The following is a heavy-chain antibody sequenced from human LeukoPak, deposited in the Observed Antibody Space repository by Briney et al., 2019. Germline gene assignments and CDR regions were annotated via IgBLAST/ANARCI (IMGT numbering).Heavy chain of an antibody. Sequence: GGSLRLSCAASGFTFRSYDMHWVRQATGKGLEWVSAIGTAGDTYYPGSVKGRFTISRENAKNSLYLQMNSLRAGDTAVYYCARGAAAAGTMDYWGQGTLVTVSS. CDR1: GFTFRSYD. J-gene: IGHJ4*02. V-gene: IGHV3-13*01. CDR2: IGTAGDT. CDR3: ARGAAAAGTMDY. D-gene: IGHD6-13*01.